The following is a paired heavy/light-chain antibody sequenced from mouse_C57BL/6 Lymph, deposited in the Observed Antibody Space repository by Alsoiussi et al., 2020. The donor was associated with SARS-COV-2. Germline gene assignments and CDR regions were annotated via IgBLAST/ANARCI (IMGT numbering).Light chain of an antibody. Sequence: DIVLTQSPASLAVSLGQRATISCRASKSVSTSGYSYMHWYQQKPGQPPKVLIYLASNLESGVPARFSGSGSGTDFTLNIHPVEEEDAATYYCQHSRELPLTFGAGTKLELK. V-gene: IGKV3-12*01. CDR1: KSVSTSGYSY. CDR3: QHSRELPLT. J-gene: IGKJ5*01. CDR2: LAS.
Heavy chain of an antibody. J-gene: IGHJ3*01. CDR2: IRNKANNHAT. CDR1: GFTFSDAW. CDR3: TSYPRI. V-gene: IGHV6-6*01. Sequence: EVKLEESGGGLVRPRGSMKLSCAASGFTFSDAWMDWVRQSPEKGLEWVAEIRNKANNHATYYAESVKGRFTISRDDSKSSVYLQMNSLRAEDTGIYYCTSYPRIWGQGTLVTVSA.